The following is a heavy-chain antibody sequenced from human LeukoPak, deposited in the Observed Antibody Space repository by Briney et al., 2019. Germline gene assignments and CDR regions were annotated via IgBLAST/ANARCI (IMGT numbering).Heavy chain of an antibody. Sequence: PGGSLRLSCAASGFTVSSNYMSWVRQAPGKGLEWVSVIYSGGSTYYADSVKGRFTISRDNSKNTLYLQMNSLRAEDTAVYYCARGDYYGSSGYYPFDYWGQGTVVTVSS. CDR3: ARGDYYGSSGYYPFDY. J-gene: IGHJ4*02. D-gene: IGHD3-22*01. V-gene: IGHV3-66*02. CDR2: IYSGGST. CDR1: GFTVSSNY.